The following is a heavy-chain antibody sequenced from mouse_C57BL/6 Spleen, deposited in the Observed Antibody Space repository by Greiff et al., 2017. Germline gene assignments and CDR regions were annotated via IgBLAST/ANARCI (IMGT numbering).Heavy chain of an antibody. V-gene: IGHV1-69*01. CDR1: GYTFTSYW. D-gene: IGHD1-1*01. CDR2: IDPSDSYT. J-gene: IGHJ2*01. CDR3: AREVRTTVVATRFDY. Sequence: QVQLQQPGAELVMPGASVKLSCKASGYTFTSYWMHWVKQRPGQGLEWIGEIDPSDSYTNYNQKFKGKSTLTVDKSSSTAYMRLSSLTSEDSAVYYCAREVRTTVVATRFDYWGQGTTLTVSS.